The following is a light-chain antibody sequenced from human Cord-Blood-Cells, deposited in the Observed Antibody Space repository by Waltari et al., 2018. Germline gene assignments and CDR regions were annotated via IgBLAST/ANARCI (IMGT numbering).Light chain of an antibody. CDR1: SSDVGGYNY. J-gene: IGLJ3*02. V-gene: IGLV2-14*03. Sequence: QSALTQPASVAGSPGQSITIPCTGTSSDVGGYNYVSWYQQHPGKAPKLMIYDVSNRPSVVSNRFSGSKSGNTASLTISGLQAEDEADDYCSSYTSSSTLVFGGGTKLTVL. CDR2: DVS. CDR3: SSYTSSSTLV.